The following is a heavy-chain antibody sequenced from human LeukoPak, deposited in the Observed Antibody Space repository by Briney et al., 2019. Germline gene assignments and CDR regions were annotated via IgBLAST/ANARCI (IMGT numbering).Heavy chain of an antibody. CDR2: ISGSGGST. V-gene: IGHV3-23*01. J-gene: IGHJ4*02. D-gene: IGHD1-26*01. CDR1: GFTFSSYA. Sequence: GGSLRLSCAASGFTFSSYAMSWVRQAPGKGLEWVSAISGSGGSTYYADSVKGRFTISRDNSKNTLYLQMNSLRAGDTAVYYCAKAESGSYSSPFDYWGQGTLVTVSS. CDR3: AKAESGSYSSPFDY.